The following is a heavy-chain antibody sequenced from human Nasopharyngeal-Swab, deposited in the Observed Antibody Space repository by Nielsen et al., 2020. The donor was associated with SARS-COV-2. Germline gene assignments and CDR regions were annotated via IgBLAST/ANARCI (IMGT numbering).Heavy chain of an antibody. J-gene: IGHJ6*02. V-gene: IGHV4-39*01. Sequence: SETLSPTCTVSGGSTSSSSSYWGWIRQPPGKGLEWIGSIYYSGSTYYNPSLKSRVTISVDTSKNQFSLKLSSVTAADTAVYYCARRIAAPGGDGMDVWGQGTTVTVSS. CDR2: IYYSGST. D-gene: IGHD6-6*01. CDR1: GGSTSSSSSY. CDR3: ARRIAAPGGDGMDV.